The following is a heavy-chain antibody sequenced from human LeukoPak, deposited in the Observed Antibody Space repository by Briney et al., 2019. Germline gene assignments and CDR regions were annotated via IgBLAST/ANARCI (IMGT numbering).Heavy chain of an antibody. V-gene: IGHV3-23*01. CDR1: GFTFSSYA. Sequence: GGSLRLSCAASGFTFSSYAMSWVRQAPGKGLEWVSAISGSGGSTYYADSVKGRFTISRDNSKNTLYLQMNSLRAEDTAVYYCAKDPLSSLAYDSSKDDYWGQGTLVTVSS. CDR3: AKDPLSSLAYDSSKDDY. CDR2: ISGSGGST. D-gene: IGHD3-22*01. J-gene: IGHJ4*02.